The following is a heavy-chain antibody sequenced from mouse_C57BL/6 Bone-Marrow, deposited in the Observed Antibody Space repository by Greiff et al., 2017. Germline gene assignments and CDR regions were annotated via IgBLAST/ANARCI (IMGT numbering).Heavy chain of an antibody. J-gene: IGHJ4*01. CDR2: IDPETGGT. V-gene: IGHV1-15*01. CDR3: TRWYYGSSYEARDY. CDR1: GYTFTDYE. Sequence: QVQLQQSGAELVRPGASVTLSCKASGYTFTDYEMHWVKQTPVHGLEWIGAIDPETGGTAYNQKFKGKAILTADKSSSTAYMELRSLTSEDSAVYYCTRWYYGSSYEARDYWGQGTSVTVSS. D-gene: IGHD1-1*01.